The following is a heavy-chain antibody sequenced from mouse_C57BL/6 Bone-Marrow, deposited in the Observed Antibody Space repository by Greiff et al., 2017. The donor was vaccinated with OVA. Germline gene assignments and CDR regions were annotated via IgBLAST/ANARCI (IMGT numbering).Heavy chain of an antibody. D-gene: IGHD1-1*01. CDR1: GYSITSGYY. J-gene: IGHJ2*01. CDR2: ISYDGSN. V-gene: IGHV3-6*01. CDR3: ARGGYGSRRYFDY. Sequence: DVQLQESGPGLVKPSQSLSLTCSVTGYSITSGYYWNWIRQFPGNKLEWMGYISYDGSNNYNPSLKNRISITRDTSKNQFFLKLNSVTTEDTATYYCARGGYGSRRYFDYWGQGTTLTVSS.